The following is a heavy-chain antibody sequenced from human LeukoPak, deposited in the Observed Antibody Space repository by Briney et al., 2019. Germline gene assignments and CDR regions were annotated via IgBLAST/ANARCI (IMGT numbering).Heavy chain of an antibody. V-gene: IGHV3-53*01. Sequence: GGSLRPSCAASGFTFSSYAMSWVRQAPGKGLEWVSVIYSGGSTYYADSVKGRFTISRDNSKNTLYLQMNSLRAEDTAVYYCARCSGYDLAFDYWGQGTLVTVSS. D-gene: IGHD5-12*01. CDR1: GFTFSSYA. J-gene: IGHJ4*02. CDR3: ARCSGYDLAFDY. CDR2: IYSGGST.